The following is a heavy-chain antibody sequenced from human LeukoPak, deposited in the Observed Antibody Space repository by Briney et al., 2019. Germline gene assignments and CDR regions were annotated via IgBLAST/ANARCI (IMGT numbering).Heavy chain of an antibody. CDR1: GGSFSGYY. J-gene: IGHJ4*02. V-gene: IGHV4-34*01. CDR3: ARGRSYFWSGYSSYFDY. D-gene: IGHD3-3*01. Sequence: SETLSLTCAVYGGSFSGYYWSWIRQPPGKGLEWIGEINHSGSTNYNPSLKSRVTISVDTSKNQFSPKLSSVTAADTAVYYCARGRSYFWSGYSSYFDYWGQGTLVTVSS. CDR2: INHSGST.